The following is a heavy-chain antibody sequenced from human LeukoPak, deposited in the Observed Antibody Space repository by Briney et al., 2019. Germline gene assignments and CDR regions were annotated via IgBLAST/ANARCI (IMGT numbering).Heavy chain of an antibody. CDR1: GFTFTTYA. CDR2: ISGSGAST. CDR3: ARDQSYSGHPRRYYGMDA. J-gene: IGHJ6*02. Sequence: GGSLRLSCAASGFTFTTYAMTWVRQAPGRGLEWVSAISGSGASTFYADSVKGRFIISRDNSKNTLYLQMNSLRAEDTAVYYCARDQSYSGHPRRYYGMDAWGQGTTVTVCS. D-gene: IGHD5-12*01. V-gene: IGHV3-23*01.